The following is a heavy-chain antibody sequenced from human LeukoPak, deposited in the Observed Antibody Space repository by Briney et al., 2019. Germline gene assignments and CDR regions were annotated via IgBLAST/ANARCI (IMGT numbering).Heavy chain of an antibody. CDR3: ARGGSVVPAAMPEVFPYYYYYMDV. Sequence: PSETLSLTCAVYGGSFSGYYWSWIRQPAGKGLEWIGRIYTSGSTNYNPSLKSRVTISVDTSKNQFSLKLSSVTAADTAVYYCARGGSVVPAAMPEVFPYYYYYMDVWGKGTTATISS. CDR1: GGSFSGYY. D-gene: IGHD2-2*01. V-gene: IGHV4-59*10. J-gene: IGHJ6*03. CDR2: IYTSGST.